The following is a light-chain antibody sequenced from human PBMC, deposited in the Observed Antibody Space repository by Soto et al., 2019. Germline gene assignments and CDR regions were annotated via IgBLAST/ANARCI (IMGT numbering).Light chain of an antibody. CDR2: DAS. J-gene: IGKJ5*01. V-gene: IGKV3D-20*02. CDR1: QSVSSSY. CDR3: QQRSNWPPT. Sequence: EIVLTQSPGTLSLSPGERATLSCRASQSVSSSYLAWCQQKPGQAPRLLIYDASNRATGIPARFSGSGSGTDFTLTISSLEPEDFAVYYCQQRSNWPPTFGQGTRLEIK.